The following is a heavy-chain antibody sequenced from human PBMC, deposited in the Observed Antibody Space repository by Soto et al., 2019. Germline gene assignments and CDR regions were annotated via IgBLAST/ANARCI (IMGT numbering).Heavy chain of an antibody. D-gene: IGHD6-13*01. CDR1: GYTFTSYY. Sequence: QVQLVQSGAEVKKPGASVKVSCKASGYTFTSYYMHWVRQAPGQGLEWMGIINPSGGSTSYAQKFQGRVTMTRDTSTSTVYMELSSLRSEDTAVYYCARDHAYSSSWSEGFDYWGQGTLVTVSS. CDR3: ARDHAYSSSWSEGFDY. V-gene: IGHV1-46*01. J-gene: IGHJ4*02. CDR2: INPSGGST.